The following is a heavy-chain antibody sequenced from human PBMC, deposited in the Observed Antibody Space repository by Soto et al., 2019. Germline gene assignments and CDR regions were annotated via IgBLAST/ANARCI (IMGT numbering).Heavy chain of an antibody. J-gene: IGHJ6*02. V-gene: IGHV4-31*03. CDR1: GGSISSGGYY. CDR3: ARGRGEDYYYYGMDV. D-gene: IGHD4-17*01. CDR2: IYYSGST. Sequence: SETLSLTCTVSGGSISSGGYYWSWIRQHPGKGLEWIGYIYYSGSTYYNPSLKSRVTISVDTSKSQFSLKLSSVTAADTAVYYCARGRGEDYYYYGMDVWGQGTTVTVSS.